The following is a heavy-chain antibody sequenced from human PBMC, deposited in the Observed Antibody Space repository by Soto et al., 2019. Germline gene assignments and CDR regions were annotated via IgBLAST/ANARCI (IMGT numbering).Heavy chain of an antibody. V-gene: IGHV3-30*04. J-gene: IGHJ4*02. CDR1: GCTVNRYA. Sequence: LSCAASGCTVNRYAMRWLRQAPSKGLEWVALTSYDGNNEYYTDSVKGRFTISRDNSKNTLFLQMNSPRPEDTAVYYCAKDKGVFNWATSYFDYWGQGALVTV. CDR2: TSYDGNNE. CDR3: AKDKGVFNWATSYFDY. D-gene: IGHD1-1*01.